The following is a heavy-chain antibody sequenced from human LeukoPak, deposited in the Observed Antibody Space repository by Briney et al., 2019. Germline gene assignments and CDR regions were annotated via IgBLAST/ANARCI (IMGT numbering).Heavy chain of an antibody. J-gene: IGHJ4*02. CDR2: IRYDGCKK. CDR3: TRGGGGSFPHY. V-gene: IGHV3-33*01. CDR1: GFTFTNYG. D-gene: IGHD2-21*01. Sequence: GGSLRLSCAASGFTFTNYGMHWVRQAPGTGLEWVAVIRYDGCKKYYADSVKGRFTISRDNSKNTLYLQMNSLRAEDTAVYYCTRGGGGSFPHYWGQGTLVTVSS.